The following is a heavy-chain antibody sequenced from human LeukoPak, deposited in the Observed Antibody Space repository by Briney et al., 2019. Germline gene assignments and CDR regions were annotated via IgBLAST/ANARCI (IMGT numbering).Heavy chain of an antibody. V-gene: IGHV3-11*04. CDR1: GFTFSDYY. Sequence: HPGGSLRLSCAASGFTFSDYYMSWIRQAPGKGLEWLSYISSGGSTIYFADSVKGRLTISRDNAKKSLYLQMNSLRAEDTAVYYCARVILASWFDDWGQGTLVTVSS. D-gene: IGHD2-21*01. CDR3: ARVILASWFDD. CDR2: ISSGGSTI. J-gene: IGHJ4*02.